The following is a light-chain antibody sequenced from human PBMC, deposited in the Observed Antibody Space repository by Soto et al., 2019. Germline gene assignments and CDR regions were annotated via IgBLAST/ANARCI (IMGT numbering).Light chain of an antibody. CDR1: QSVSSN. J-gene: IGKJ1*01. CDR3: QQYGSSPWT. V-gene: IGKV3-20*01. Sequence: EIVMTQSPATLSVSPGERATLSCRASQSVSSNLAWYQQKPGQAPRLLISDSSNRATGIPARFSGSGSGTDFTLTISRLEPEDFAVYYCQQYGSSPWTFGQGNKVDI. CDR2: DSS.